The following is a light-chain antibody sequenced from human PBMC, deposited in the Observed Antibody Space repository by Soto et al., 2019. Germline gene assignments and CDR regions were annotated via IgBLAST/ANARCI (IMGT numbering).Light chain of an antibody. CDR3: GSFTDGNNLV. J-gene: IGLJ1*01. CDR1: SSDIGGYNS. V-gene: IGLV2-8*01. CDR2: DVT. Sequence: QSALTQSPSASGSPGQSVTISCTGTSSDIGGYNSVSWYQQHPGKAPKVMIYDVTKRPSGVPDRFSGSKSGNTASLTVSALQAEDEADYYCGSFTDGNNLVFGTGTKVTVL.